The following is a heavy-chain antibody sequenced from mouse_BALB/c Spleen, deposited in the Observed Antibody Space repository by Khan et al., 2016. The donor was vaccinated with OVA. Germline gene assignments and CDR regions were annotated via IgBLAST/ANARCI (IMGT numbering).Heavy chain of an antibody. Sequence: QVQLQQSGAELARPGPSVKISCKPSGYTFPTYPIPWLNLRPDPGLEWIGSFNPSIGYTIYNKKFKDKATFTADKSSTTAYMELSSLTSDDSALYNCVRDGAYHRNDGWFAYWGQGTLVTVSA. J-gene: IGHJ3*01. CDR2: FNPSIGYT. CDR1: GYTFPTYP. CDR3: VRDGAYHRNDGWFAY. V-gene: IGHV1-4*01. D-gene: IGHD2-14*01.